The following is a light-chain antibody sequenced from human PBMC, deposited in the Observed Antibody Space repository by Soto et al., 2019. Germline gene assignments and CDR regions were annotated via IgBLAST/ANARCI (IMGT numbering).Light chain of an antibody. Sequence: SVLTQPPSASGTPGQRVTISCSGSSSNIGSKYVYWYQQLPGTAPKLLIYKTDQRPSGVPDRFSGSKSGTSASLAISGLRSEDEADYYCAAWDDSLSGVVFGGGTKLTVL. CDR2: KTD. J-gene: IGLJ2*01. V-gene: IGLV1-47*01. CDR3: AAWDDSLSGVV. CDR1: SSNIGSKY.